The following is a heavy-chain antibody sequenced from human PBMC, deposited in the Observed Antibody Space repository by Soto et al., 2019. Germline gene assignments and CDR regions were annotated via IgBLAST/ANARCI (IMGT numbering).Heavy chain of an antibody. CDR1: GFTFDDYA. CDR3: VKDESINWYSGHFRH. J-gene: IGHJ1*01. V-gene: IGHV3-9*01. D-gene: IGHD6-13*01. CDR2: INWNSGSI. Sequence: EVQLVESGGGLVQPGRSLSLSCAASGFTFDDYAMHWVRQVPGEGLEWVSGINWNSGSIGYGDSVRGRFAISRDNAKNSLHLQMNSLSAEDTAFYYCVKDESINWYSGHFRHWGQGTLVTVSS.